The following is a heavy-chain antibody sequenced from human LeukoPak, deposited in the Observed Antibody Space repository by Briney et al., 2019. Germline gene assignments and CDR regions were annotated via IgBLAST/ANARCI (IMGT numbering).Heavy chain of an antibody. J-gene: IGHJ3*02. CDR1: GYSISSGYY. V-gene: IGHV4-38-2*02. Sequence: SETLSVTCTVSGYSISSGYYWGWIRQPPGKGLEWIGIIYQSGSTYYNPSLKSRVTISVDTSKNQFSLKLSSVTAADTAVYYCARDPYSSGWYAAKRAFDIWGQGTMVTVSS. CDR3: ARDPYSSGWYAAKRAFDI. CDR2: IYQSGST. D-gene: IGHD6-19*01.